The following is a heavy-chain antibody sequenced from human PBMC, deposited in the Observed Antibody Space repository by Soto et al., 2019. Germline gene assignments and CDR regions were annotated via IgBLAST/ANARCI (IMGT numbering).Heavy chain of an antibody. J-gene: IGHJ6*02. D-gene: IGHD6-6*01. V-gene: IGHV4-34*01. CDR2: INHSGIT. Sequence: SETLSLTCAVHGEPLSGYYWSWIRQSPGKGLEWIGEINHSGITNYNPSLKSRVTVSVDTSKNHFSLKLSSVTAADTAVYYCARAYSTSSLYYYYGMDVWGHGTTVTVYS. CDR3: ARAYSTSSLYYYYGMDV. CDR1: GEPLSGYY.